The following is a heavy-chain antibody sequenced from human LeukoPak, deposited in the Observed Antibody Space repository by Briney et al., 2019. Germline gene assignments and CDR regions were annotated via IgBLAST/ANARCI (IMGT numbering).Heavy chain of an antibody. CDR1: GGSISSGGYS. D-gene: IGHD4-4*01. CDR2: IYHSGST. V-gene: IGHV4-30-2*01. J-gene: IGHJ3*02. CDR3: ASFAGSEWDYSKPDAFDI. Sequence: PSETLSLTCAVSGGSISSGGYSWSWIRQPPGKGLEWIGYIYHSGSTYYNPSLKSRVTISVDRSKNQFSLKLSSVTAADTAVYYCASFAGSEWDYSKPDAFDIWGQGTMVTVSS.